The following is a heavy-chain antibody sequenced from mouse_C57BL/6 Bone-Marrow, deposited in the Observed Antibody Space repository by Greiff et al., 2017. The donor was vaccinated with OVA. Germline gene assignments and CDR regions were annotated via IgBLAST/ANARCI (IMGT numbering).Heavy chain of an antibody. CDR2: IWSGGST. CDR1: GFSLTSYG. Sequence: QVQLKESGPGLVQPSQSLSITCTVSGFSLTSYGVHWVRQSPGKGLEWLGVIWSGGSTDYNAAFISRLSISKDNSNSQVFFKMNRLQADATARYYCARGNYYYGSTWFAYWGQGTLVTVSA. J-gene: IGHJ3*01. D-gene: IGHD1-1*01. CDR3: ARGNYYYGSTWFAY. V-gene: IGHV2-2*01.